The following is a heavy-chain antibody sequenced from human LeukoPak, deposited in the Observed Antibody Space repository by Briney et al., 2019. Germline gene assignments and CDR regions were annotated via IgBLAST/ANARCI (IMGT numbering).Heavy chain of an antibody. V-gene: IGHV4-39*07. J-gene: IGHJ3*02. CDR1: GGSISSSSYY. D-gene: IGHD2-15*01. Sequence: SETLSLTCTVSGGSISSSSYYWGWIRQPPGKGLEWIGSIYYSGSTYYNPSLKSRVTISVDTSKNQFSLKLSSVTAADTAVYYCARDNVVAAAQLDFDIWGQGTMVTVSS. CDR3: ARDNVVAAAQLDFDI. CDR2: IYYSGST.